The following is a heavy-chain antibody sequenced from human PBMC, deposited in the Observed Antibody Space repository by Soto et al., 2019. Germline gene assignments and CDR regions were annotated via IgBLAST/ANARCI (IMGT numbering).Heavy chain of an antibody. Sequence: ASVKVSCKASGYTFTSYAMHWVRQAPGERLEWMGWINAGNGNTKYSQKFQGRVTITRVTSASTAYMELSSLRSEDTAAYYCARAYDEYPSSFWFEPWGQGALVTVS. CDR3: ARAYDEYPSSFWFEP. CDR2: INAGNGNT. J-gene: IGHJ5*02. D-gene: IGHD6-6*01. CDR1: GYTFTSYA. V-gene: IGHV1-3*01.